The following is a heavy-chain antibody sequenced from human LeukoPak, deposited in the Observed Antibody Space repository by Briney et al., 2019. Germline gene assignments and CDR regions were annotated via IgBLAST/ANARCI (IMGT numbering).Heavy chain of an antibody. V-gene: IGHV1-69*04. CDR1: GGTFSSYA. CDR3: AREVYSIAEAVHGFDP. J-gene: IGHJ5*02. CDR2: IIPILGIA. Sequence: ASVKVSCKASGGTFSSYAISWVRQAPGQGLERMARIIPILGIANYAQKFQGRVTITADKSTSTAYMELSSLRSEDTAVYYCAREVYSIAEAVHGFDPWGQGTLVTGSS. D-gene: IGHD6-13*01.